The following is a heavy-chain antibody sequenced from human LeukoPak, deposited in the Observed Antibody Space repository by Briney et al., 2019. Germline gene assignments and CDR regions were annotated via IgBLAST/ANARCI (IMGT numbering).Heavy chain of an antibody. Sequence: SETLSPTCAVSGYSISSGYYWGWIRQPPGKGLEWIGSIYHSGSTYYNPSLKSRVTISVDTSKNQFSLKLSSVTAADTAVYYCARAARDILTGYYRNNWFDPWGQGTLVTVSS. CDR2: IYHSGST. CDR1: GYSISSGYY. J-gene: IGHJ5*02. V-gene: IGHV4-38-2*01. CDR3: ARAARDILTGYYRNNWFDP. D-gene: IGHD3-9*01.